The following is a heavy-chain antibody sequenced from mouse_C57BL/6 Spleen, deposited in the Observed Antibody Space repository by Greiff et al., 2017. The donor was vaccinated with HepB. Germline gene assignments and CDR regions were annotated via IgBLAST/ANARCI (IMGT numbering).Heavy chain of an antibody. D-gene: IGHD1-1*01. J-gene: IGHJ2*01. CDR1: GFNIKDDY. Sequence: VQLKQSGAELVRPGASVKLSCTASGFNIKDDYMHWVKQRPEQGLEWIGWIDPENGDTEYASKFQGKATITADTSSNTAYLQLSSLTSEDTAVYYCIGRSYYFDYWGQGTTLTVSS. CDR3: IGRSYYFDY. V-gene: IGHV14-4*01. CDR2: IDPENGDT.